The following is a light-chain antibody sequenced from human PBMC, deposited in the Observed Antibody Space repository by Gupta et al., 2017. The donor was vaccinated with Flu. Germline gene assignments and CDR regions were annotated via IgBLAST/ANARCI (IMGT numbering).Light chain of an antibody. CDR1: QDISNY. CDR2: DAS. J-gene: IGKJ4*01. CDR3: QQYDSLPLT. V-gene: IGKV1-33*01. Sequence: DIQMTQSPSSLSASVGDRVTITCQASQDISNYLNWYQQKPGKAPKLLIYDASNLETGVPSRFSGSGSGPDFTVTISSMQPEDFATYYCQQYDSLPLTFGGGTKVDI.